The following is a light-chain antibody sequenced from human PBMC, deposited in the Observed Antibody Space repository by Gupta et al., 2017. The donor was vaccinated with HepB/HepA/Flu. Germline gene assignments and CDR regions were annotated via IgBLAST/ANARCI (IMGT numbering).Light chain of an antibody. CDR3: QQRSNWYT. CDR2: DAS. V-gene: IGKV3-11*01. J-gene: IGKJ2*01. CDR1: QSVSSY. Sequence: LSLSPGERATLSCSASQSVSSYLAWYQQKPGQAPRLLIYDASNRATGIPARFSGSGSGTDFTLTISSLEPEDFAVYYCQQRSNWYTFGQGTTLEIK.